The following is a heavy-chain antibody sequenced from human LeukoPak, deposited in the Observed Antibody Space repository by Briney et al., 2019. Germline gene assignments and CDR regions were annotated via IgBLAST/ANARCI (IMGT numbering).Heavy chain of an antibody. Sequence: ASVKVSCKASGYIFTSYGISWVRQAPGQRLEWMGWITAYNGNTNYAQKLQGRVTMTTDTSTSTAYMELRSLRSDDTAVYYCARDLTHRRNYDNSGYQIVPAFWGQGTLVTVSS. J-gene: IGHJ4*02. CDR1: GYIFTSYG. CDR3: ARDLTHRRNYDNSGYQIVPAF. V-gene: IGHV1-18*01. CDR2: ITAYNGNT. D-gene: IGHD3-22*01.